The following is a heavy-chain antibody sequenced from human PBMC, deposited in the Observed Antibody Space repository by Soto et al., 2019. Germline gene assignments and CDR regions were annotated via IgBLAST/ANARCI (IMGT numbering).Heavy chain of an antibody. CDR2: IYHSGST. V-gene: IGHV4-4*02. D-gene: IGHD5-12*01. J-gene: IGHJ5*02. CDR3: ARGRRGYSGHDGERWFDP. CDR1: SGSISSSNW. Sequence: SETLSLTCAVSSGSISSSNWWSWVRQPPGKGLEWIGEIYHSGSTNYNPSLKSRVTISVDKSKNQFSLKLSSVTAADTAVYYCARGRRGYSGHDGERWFDPWGQGTLVTVSS.